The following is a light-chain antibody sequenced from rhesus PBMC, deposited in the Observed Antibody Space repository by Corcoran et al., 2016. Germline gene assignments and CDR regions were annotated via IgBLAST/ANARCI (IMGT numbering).Light chain of an antibody. CDR1: QGISSW. CDR3: QQYSSRPWT. J-gene: IGKJ1*01. CDR2: KAS. Sequence: DIQMTQSPSSLSASVGDTVTITCRASQGISSWLAWYQQEAGKAPKLLLYKASSLQSGVPSRISGSGSGTEFTLTISSLQAEDFATYYCQQYSSRPWTFGQGTKVEIK. V-gene: IGKV1-22*01.